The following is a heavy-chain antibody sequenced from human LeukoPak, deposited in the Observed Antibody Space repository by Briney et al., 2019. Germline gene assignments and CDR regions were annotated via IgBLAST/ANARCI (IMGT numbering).Heavy chain of an antibody. V-gene: IGHV1-46*01. CDR1: GYSFTSYY. CDR3: ARDVASSGYYWD. Sequence: ASVKVSCKASGYSFTSYYMHWVRQAPGQGLEWMGIINPSGGSASYAQKFQGRVTMPRDTSTSTVDMEVSSLRSEDTAEYYCARDVASSGYYWDWGQGTLVTVSP. J-gene: IGHJ4*02. D-gene: IGHD3-22*01. CDR2: INPSGGSA.